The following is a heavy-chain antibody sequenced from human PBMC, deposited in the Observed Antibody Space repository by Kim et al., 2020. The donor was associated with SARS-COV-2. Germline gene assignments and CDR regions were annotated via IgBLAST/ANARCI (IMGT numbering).Heavy chain of an antibody. J-gene: IGHJ3*02. Sequence: GGSLRLSCAASGFTFSSYGMHWVRQAPGKGLEWVAVIWYDGSNKYYADSVKGRFTISRDNSKNTLYLQMNSLRAEDTAVYYCAREAIQLWLRGPGQGAFDIWGQGTMVTVSS. CDR2: IWYDGSNK. CDR3: AREAIQLWLRGPGQGAFDI. V-gene: IGHV3-33*01. D-gene: IGHD5-18*01. CDR1: GFTFSSYG.